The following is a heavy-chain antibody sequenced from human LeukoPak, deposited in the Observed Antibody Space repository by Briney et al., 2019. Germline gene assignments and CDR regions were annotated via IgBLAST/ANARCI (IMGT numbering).Heavy chain of an antibody. J-gene: IGHJ4*02. D-gene: IGHD3-16*01. CDR2: IYYSGST. CDR3: ARVGGPATGWGDY. CDR1: GGSISSGGYY. V-gene: IGHV4-31*03. Sequence: SQTLSLTCTVSGGSISSGGYYWSWIRQHPRKGLEWIGYIYYSGSTYYNPSLKSRVTISVDTSKNQFSLKLSSVTAADTAVYYCARVGGPATGWGDYWGQGTLVTVSS.